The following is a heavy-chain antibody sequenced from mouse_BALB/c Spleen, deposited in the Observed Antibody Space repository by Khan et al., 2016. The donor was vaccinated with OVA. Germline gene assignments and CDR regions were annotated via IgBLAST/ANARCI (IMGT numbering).Heavy chain of an antibody. Sequence: VKLLESGPGLVAPSQSLSITCTISGFSLTDYGVHWVRQPPGRGLEWLVVIWSDGSTTYNSALKSRLSIIKDNSKSQIFLKMNSLQTDDTAMYYCARQPYYHYYIMDYWGQGTPVTVSS. CDR3: ARQPYYHYYIMDY. CDR1: GFSLTDYG. J-gene: IGHJ4*01. V-gene: IGHV2-6-1*01. D-gene: IGHD2-10*01. CDR2: IWSDGST.